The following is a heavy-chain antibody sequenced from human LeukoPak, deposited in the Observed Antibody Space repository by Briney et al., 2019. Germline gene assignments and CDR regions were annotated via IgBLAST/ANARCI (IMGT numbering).Heavy chain of an antibody. CDR3: ASVFGVTRIDY. CDR2: INSNSNYI. Sequence: GGSLRLSCAASGFIFTTYTVNWIRQAPGKGLEWVSSINSNSNYIYYADSVKGRFAISRDNAKNSLYLQMNNLRDEDTAVYHCASVFGVTRIDYWGQGTLVTVSS. J-gene: IGHJ4*02. D-gene: IGHD3-3*01. CDR1: GFIFTTYT. V-gene: IGHV3-21*01.